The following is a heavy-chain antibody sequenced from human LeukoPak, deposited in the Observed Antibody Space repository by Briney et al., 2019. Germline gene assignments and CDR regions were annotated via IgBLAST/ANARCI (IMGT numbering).Heavy chain of an antibody. J-gene: IGHJ4*02. CDR1: GFTFSSCA. Sequence: GGSLRLSCAVSGFTFSSCAMSWVRQAPGKGLEWVSAISGSGGSTYYADSVKGRFTISRDNSKNTLYLQMNSLRAEDTAVYYCATGGVDTTVTTGADYWGQGPLVTVSS. CDR2: ISGSGGST. V-gene: IGHV3-23*01. D-gene: IGHD4-17*01. CDR3: ATGGVDTTVTTGADY.